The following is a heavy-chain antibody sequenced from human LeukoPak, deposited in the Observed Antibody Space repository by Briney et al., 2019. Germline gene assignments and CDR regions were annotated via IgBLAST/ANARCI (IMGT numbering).Heavy chain of an antibody. CDR3: AREYGSGSYSRYYGMDV. CDR2: INSDGSST. Sequence: GGSLRLSCAASGFTFSSYWMHWVRQAPGKGLVWVSRINSDGSSTSYADSVKGRFTISRDNAKNTLYLQMNSLRAEDTAVYYCAREYGSGSYSRYYGMDVWGQGTTVTVSS. D-gene: IGHD3-10*01. J-gene: IGHJ6*02. CDR1: GFTFSSYW. V-gene: IGHV3-74*01.